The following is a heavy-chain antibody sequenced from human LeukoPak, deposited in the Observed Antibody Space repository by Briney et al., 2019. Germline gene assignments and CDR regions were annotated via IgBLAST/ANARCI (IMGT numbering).Heavy chain of an antibody. CDR2: IKQDGSER. CDR3: AREPEPRGLNWFDP. CDR1: GFAFSTYW. Sequence: GGSLRLSCAASGFAFSTYWMSWVRQAPGKGLEWVANIKQDGSERYYVDSVKGRFTISRVNAKNSLFLQMNSLRAEDTAVYYCAREPEPRGLNWFDPWGQGTLVTVSS. V-gene: IGHV3-7*01. J-gene: IGHJ5*02. D-gene: IGHD5-12*01.